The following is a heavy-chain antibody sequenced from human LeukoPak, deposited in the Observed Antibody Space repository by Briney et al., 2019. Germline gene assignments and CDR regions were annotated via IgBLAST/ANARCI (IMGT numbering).Heavy chain of an antibody. J-gene: IGHJ5*02. CDR3: ARELWEWELPGGFDP. CDR1: GYTFTSYY. V-gene: IGHV1-46*01. CDR2: VNPSGGST. Sequence: GASVKVSCKASGYTFTSYYVHWVRQAPGQGLEWMGIVNPSGGSTSYAQKFQGRVTMTRDMSTSTVYMELSSLRSEDTAVYYCARELWEWELPGGFDPWGQGTLVTVSS. D-gene: IGHD1-26*01.